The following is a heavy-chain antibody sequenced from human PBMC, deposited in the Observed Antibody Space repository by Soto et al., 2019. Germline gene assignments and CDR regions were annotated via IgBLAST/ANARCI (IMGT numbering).Heavy chain of an antibody. Sequence: EVQVLESGGDLVQPGGSLRLSCAASGFTIRNYAMSWVRQAPGKALEWVSGIRGSSDRTYYADSVKGRFTISKDTSSNTLYLHMNSLRVEDTAVYHCEGSWTWGQGTMVTVSS. V-gene: IGHV3-23*01. J-gene: IGHJ3*01. D-gene: IGHD5-12*01. CDR2: IRGSSDRT. CDR3: EGSWT. CDR1: GFTIRNYA.